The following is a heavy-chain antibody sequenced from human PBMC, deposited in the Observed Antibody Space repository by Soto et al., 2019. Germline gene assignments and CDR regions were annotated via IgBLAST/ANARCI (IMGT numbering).Heavy chain of an antibody. J-gene: IGHJ6*02. CDR2: IDPSDSYT. CDR3: ARVWVVPAADPYYYYYGMDV. CDR1: GYSFTSHW. Sequence: SLKISCKGSGYSFTSHWISWVRQMPGKGLEWMGRIDPSDSYTNYSPSFQGHVTISADKSISTAYLQWSSLKASDTAMYYCARVWVVPAADPYYYYYGMDVWGQGTTVTVSS. D-gene: IGHD2-2*01. V-gene: IGHV5-10-1*01.